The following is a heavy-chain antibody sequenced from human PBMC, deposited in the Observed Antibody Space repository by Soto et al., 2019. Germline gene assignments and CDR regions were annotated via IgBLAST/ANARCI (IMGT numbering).Heavy chain of an antibody. D-gene: IGHD4-17*01. V-gene: IGHV3-15*01. CDR3: TSLYYGH. CDR1: EFTFAHAW. J-gene: IGHJ4*02. CDR2: IKSKADGGTT. Sequence: RAASEFTFAHAWISWVRQAPGKGLECVGRIKSKADGGTTDYAAPVKGRFTISRDESQNTLYLQMNSLKTEDTAVYYCTSLYYGHWGQGTLVTVS.